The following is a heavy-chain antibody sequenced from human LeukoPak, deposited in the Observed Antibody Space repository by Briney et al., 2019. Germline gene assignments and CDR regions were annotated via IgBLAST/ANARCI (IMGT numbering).Heavy chain of an antibody. Sequence: SETLSLTCAVSGYSISSGYCWGWIRQPPGKGLEWIGSIYHSGSTYYSPSLKSRVTISVDTSKNQFSLKLSSVTAADTAVYYCARVATTTNPPQRPFDYWGQGTLVTVSS. V-gene: IGHV4-38-2*01. CDR1: GYSISSGYC. D-gene: IGHD5-12*01. CDR2: IYHSGST. CDR3: ARVATTTNPPQRPFDY. J-gene: IGHJ4*02.